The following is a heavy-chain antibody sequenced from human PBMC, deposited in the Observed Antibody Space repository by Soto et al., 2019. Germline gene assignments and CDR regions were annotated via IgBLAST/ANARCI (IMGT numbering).Heavy chain of an antibody. CDR3: AKVAQLLWLGGPLLLYYGMDV. D-gene: IGHD3-10*01. J-gene: IGHJ6*02. Sequence: LRLSCAASGFTFSSYGMHWVRQAPGKGLEWVAVISYDGSNKYYADSVKGRFTISRDNSKNTLYLQMNSLRAEDTAVYYCAKVAQLLWLGGPLLLYYGMDVWGQGTTVTVSS. CDR1: GFTFSSYG. V-gene: IGHV3-30*18. CDR2: ISYDGSNK.